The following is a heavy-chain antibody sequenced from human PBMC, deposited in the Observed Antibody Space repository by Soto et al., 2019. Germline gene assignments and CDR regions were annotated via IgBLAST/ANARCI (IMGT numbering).Heavy chain of an antibody. CDR1: GYSISSSNW. V-gene: IGHV4-28*01. D-gene: IGHD1-26*01. CDR2: IYYSGTT. Sequence: QVQLQESGPGLVKPSDTLSLTCAVSGYSISSSNWWGWIRQPPGKGLEWIGYIYYSGTTYYNPSLKSRVTMSLDTAKNPFSLTLTSVTAVDTAVYYCARREIQGPIDYWGQGTLVTVSS. J-gene: IGHJ4*02. CDR3: ARREIQGPIDY.